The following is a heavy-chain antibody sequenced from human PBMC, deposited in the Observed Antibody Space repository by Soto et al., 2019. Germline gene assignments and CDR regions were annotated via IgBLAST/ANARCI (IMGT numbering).Heavy chain of an antibody. CDR1: GFTFSSYG. V-gene: IGHV3-30*18. CDR3: AKEGEYSSGWYVGSLDY. CDR2: ISYDGSNK. D-gene: IGHD6-19*01. J-gene: IGHJ4*02. Sequence: GGSLRLSCAASGFTFSSYGMHWVRQAPGKGLGWVAGISYDGSNKYYADSVKGRFTISRDNSKNTLYLQMNSLRAEDTAVYYCAKEGEYSSGWYVGSLDYRGQGTLVTVSS.